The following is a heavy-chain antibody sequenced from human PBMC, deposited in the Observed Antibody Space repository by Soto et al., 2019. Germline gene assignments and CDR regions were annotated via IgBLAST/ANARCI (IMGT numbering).Heavy chain of an antibody. J-gene: IGHJ4*02. V-gene: IGHV3-23*01. CDR1: GFTFSSYA. D-gene: IGHD3-22*01. CDR3: ANTPAYYYDSSGYFYFDY. CDR2: ISGSGGST. Sequence: EVQLLESGGGLVQPGGSLRLSCAASGFTFSSYAMSWVRQAPGKGLEWVSAISGSGGSTYYADSVKGRFTISRDNSKNTLYLQMNSLRAEDTAVYYCANTPAYYYDSSGYFYFDYWGQGTLVTVSS.